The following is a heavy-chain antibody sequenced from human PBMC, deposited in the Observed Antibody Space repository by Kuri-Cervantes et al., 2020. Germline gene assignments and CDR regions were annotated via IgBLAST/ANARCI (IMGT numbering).Heavy chain of an antibody. V-gene: IGHV4-39*07. CDR1: GGSISSSSYY. CDR3: ARDGPDYYDSIGYSPQFDY. CDR2: IYYSGST. D-gene: IGHD3-22*01. Sequence: SETLSLTCTVSGGSISSSSYYWGWIRQPPGKGLAWIGSIYYSGSTYYNPSLKSRVTISVDTSKNQFSLKLSSVTAADTAVYYCARDGPDYYDSIGYSPQFDYWGQGTLVTVSS. J-gene: IGHJ4*02.